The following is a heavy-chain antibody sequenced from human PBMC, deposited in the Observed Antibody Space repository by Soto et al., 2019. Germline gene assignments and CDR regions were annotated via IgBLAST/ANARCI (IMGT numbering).Heavy chain of an antibody. J-gene: IGHJ3*02. V-gene: IGHV1-69*06. CDR3: ARGVFDSGTHYTGQSAFDI. Sequence: QVQLEQSGAEVKKPGSSVKVSCKASGGTLSDHGVAWLRQAPGQGLEWMGGTIPVFNAPKYAPKFQGRVTIAADNSTNMAYLELSSLRSDDTALDYCARGVFDSGTHYTGQSAFDIWGQGTMVIVSS. CDR1: GGTLSDHG. D-gene: IGHD3-10*01. CDR2: TIPVFNAP.